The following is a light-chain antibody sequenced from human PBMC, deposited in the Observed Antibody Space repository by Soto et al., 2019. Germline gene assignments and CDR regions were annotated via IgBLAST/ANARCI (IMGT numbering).Light chain of an antibody. CDR3: HQYGSSPPYS. CDR2: GAS. J-gene: IGKJ2*03. CDR1: QNVARSN. Sequence: EIVLTQSPDTLSLFPGERATLSCRAPQNVARSNLAWYQHRPGQAPRLLISGASTRAADTPDRFSGSGSGAQFTLTISRLEPEDFAVYYCHQYGSSPPYSFGQGTRLEI. V-gene: IGKV3-20*01.